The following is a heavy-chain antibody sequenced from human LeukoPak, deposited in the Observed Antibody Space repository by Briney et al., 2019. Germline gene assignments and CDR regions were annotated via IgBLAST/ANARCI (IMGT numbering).Heavy chain of an antibody. CDR1: GGTFSSYA. D-gene: IGHD6-13*01. CDR2: IIPIFGTA. CDR3: ARVSWAAENWFDP. V-gene: IGHV1-69*01. Sequence: ASVKVSCKASGGTFSSYAISWVRQAPGQGLEWMGGIIPIFGTANYAQKFQGRVTITADESASTAYMELSSLRSEDTAVYYCARVSWAAENWFDPWGQGTLVTVSS. J-gene: IGHJ5*02.